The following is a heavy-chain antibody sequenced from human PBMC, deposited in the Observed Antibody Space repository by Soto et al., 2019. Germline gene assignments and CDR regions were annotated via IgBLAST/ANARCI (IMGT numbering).Heavy chain of an antibody. J-gene: IGHJ5*02. Sequence: SETLSLTCTVSGGSLSSSPYYWGWIRRPPGKGLEFIGSINYSGNTYYSPSLKSRVTLSVDTSKNQFSLKVTSVTATDTGLYYCSRRAPEGFDPWGQGNLVTVSS. V-gene: IGHV4-39*01. CDR1: GGSLSSSPYY. CDR2: INYSGNT. CDR3: SRRAPEGFDP.